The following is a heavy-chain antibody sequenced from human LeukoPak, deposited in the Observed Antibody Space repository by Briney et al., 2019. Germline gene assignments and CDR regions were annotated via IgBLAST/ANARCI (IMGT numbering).Heavy chain of an antibody. J-gene: IGHJ6*03. CDR3: ARAGKTGDYYYYYYMDV. V-gene: IGHV1-69*05. Sequence: SVKVSCKASGGTFSSYAISWVRQAPGQGLEWMGRIIPIFGTANYAQKFQGRVTITTDESTSTAYMELSSLRSEDTAVYYCARAGKTGDYYYYYYMDVWGKGTTVTVSS. CDR1: GGTFSSYA. D-gene: IGHD7-27*01. CDR2: IIPIFGTA.